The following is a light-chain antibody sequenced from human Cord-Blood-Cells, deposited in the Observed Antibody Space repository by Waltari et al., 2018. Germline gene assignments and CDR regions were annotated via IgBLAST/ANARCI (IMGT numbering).Light chain of an antibody. Sequence: IQLTQYRSFSSHSVGDSVTITCRASQGISSYLAWYQQKPGKAPTLLIYSASTLHSGVPSRFSGSGSGTEFTLTISGLQPEDFATYYCQQLNSYPYSFGQGTKLEIK. CDR3: QQLNSYPYS. V-gene: IGKV1-9*01. CDR2: SAS. CDR1: QGISSY. J-gene: IGKJ2*03.